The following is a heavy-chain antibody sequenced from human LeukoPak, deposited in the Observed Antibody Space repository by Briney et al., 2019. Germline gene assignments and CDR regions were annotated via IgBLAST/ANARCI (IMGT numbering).Heavy chain of an antibody. CDR1: GFTFGNYA. D-gene: IGHD3-22*01. CDR3: AKDSSYDSSGYFDAFDI. CDR2: ISGGSGTI. V-gene: IGHV3-23*01. Sequence: TGGSLRLSCEASGFTFGNYAMSWVRQAPGKGLEWVSSISGGSGTINYADSVKGRFIISRDNSKNTLYLQMNSLRAEDTAVYYCAKDSSYDSSGYFDAFDIWGQGTMVTVSS. J-gene: IGHJ3*02.